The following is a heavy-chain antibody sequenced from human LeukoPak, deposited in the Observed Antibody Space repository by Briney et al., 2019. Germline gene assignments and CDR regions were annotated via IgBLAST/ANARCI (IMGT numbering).Heavy chain of an antibody. Sequence: GGSLRPSCAASGFTFSSYSMNWVRQAPGKGLEWVSSISFSGGYIYYADSLKGRITISRDNAKKSLYLQMNSLRAEDTAVYYCARRATTERGHSYGLDYWGQGTLVTVSS. CDR1: GFTFSSYS. CDR2: ISFSGGYI. J-gene: IGHJ4*02. CDR3: ARRATTERGHSYGLDY. D-gene: IGHD5-18*01. V-gene: IGHV3-21*01.